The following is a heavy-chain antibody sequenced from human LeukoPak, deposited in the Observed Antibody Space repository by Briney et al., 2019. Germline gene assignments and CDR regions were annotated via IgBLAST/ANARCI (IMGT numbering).Heavy chain of an antibody. V-gene: IGHV4-39*01. D-gene: IGHD3-22*01. Sequence: SETLSLTCSVSGGSIRSSSYYWGWIRQPPGKGLEYIGSFSYSGSTYYNPSLKSRVTISVDTSKNQFSLKMSSVTAADTAMYYCASLSKYYYESRGFFDCWGQGTLVTVSS. J-gene: IGHJ4*02. CDR3: ASLSKYYYESRGFFDC. CDR2: FSYSGST. CDR1: GGSIRSSSYY.